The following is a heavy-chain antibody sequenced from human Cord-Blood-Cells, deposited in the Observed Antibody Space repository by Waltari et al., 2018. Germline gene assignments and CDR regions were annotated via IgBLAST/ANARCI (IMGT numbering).Heavy chain of an antibody. CDR1: GFSLSTSGVG. CDR3: SHSAVTKSDALDV. D-gene: IGHD4-4*01. Sequence: QITLKASGPTLVKPTQTLTLTCSFSGFSLSTSGVGVGWCRHPPVKDLEWLGLIYWEDDKRYSPSLKSSLTITNDTSKIHVVLTMTNMDPVDTATYYCSHSAVTKSDALDVWGQGTMVTVSS. J-gene: IGHJ3*01. CDR2: IYWEDDK. V-gene: IGHV2-5*02.